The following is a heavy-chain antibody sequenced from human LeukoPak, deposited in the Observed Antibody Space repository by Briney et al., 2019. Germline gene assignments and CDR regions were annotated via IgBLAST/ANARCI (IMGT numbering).Heavy chain of an antibody. CDR2: ISAHNGNT. Sequence: ASVKVSCKASGYIFTNYGISWVRQAPGQGLEWMGWISAHNGNTNYAQKLQGRVTMTTDTSTSTAYMELRSLRSEDTAVYYCAREKVTTAAFDIWGQGTMVTVSS. V-gene: IGHV1-18*01. J-gene: IGHJ3*02. D-gene: IGHD2-21*02. CDR3: AREKVTTAAFDI. CDR1: GYIFTNYG.